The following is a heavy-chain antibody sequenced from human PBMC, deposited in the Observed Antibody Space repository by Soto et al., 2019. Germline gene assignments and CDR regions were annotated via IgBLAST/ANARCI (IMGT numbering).Heavy chain of an antibody. V-gene: IGHV1-2*02. J-gene: IGHJ6*02. Sequence: ASVKVSCKASGYTFTGYYMHWVRQAPGQGLEWMVWINPNSGGTNYAQKFQGRVTMTRDTCISTAYMELSRLRSDDTAVYYCPRCSSTSCIYGMDVWGQGTTVRVS. CDR3: PRCSSTSCIYGMDV. D-gene: IGHD2-2*01. CDR1: GYTFTGYY. CDR2: INPNSGGT.